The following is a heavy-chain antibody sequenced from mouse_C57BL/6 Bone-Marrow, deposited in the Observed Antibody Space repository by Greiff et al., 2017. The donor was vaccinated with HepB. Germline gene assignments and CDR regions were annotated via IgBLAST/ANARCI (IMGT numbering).Heavy chain of an antibody. V-gene: IGHV1-52*01. J-gene: IGHJ4*01. CDR3: ARSGYYGSSLYYYAMDY. Sequence: QVQLQQPGAELVRPGSSVKLSCKASGYTFTSYWMHWVKQRPIQGLEWIGNIYPSDSETHYNQKFKDKATLTADKSSSTAYMQLSSLTSEDSAVYYCARSGYYGSSLYYYAMDYWGQGTSVTVSS. CDR2: IYPSDSET. D-gene: IGHD1-1*01. CDR1: GYTFTSYW.